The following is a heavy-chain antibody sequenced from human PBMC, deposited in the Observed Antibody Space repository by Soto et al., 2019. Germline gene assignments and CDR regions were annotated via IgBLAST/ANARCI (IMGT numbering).Heavy chain of an antibody. CDR3: ARDLGGQMRAFDI. D-gene: IGHD3-16*01. CDR1: GGSISSSNW. Sequence: SETLSLTCAVSGGSISSSNWWSWVRQPPGKGLEWIGEIYHSGSTDYNPSLKSRVTISVDKSKNQFSLKLSSVTAADTAVYYCARDLGGQMRAFDIWGQGTMVTVSS. J-gene: IGHJ3*02. V-gene: IGHV4-4*02. CDR2: IYHSGST.